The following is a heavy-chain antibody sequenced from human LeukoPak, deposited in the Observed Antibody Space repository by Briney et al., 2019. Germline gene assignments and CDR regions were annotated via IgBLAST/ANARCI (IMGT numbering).Heavy chain of an antibody. CDR3: AKDIAAAGGLCAY. V-gene: IGHV3-33*06. CDR1: GFTFSGYD. D-gene: IGHD6-13*01. Sequence: QPGRALRLSCAAFGFTFSGYDMHWVRQAPGKGLEWVALMRSDGCDHYYADSVKGRFTISRDNSKNTVFLQMNSLRAEDTAVYYCAKDIAAAGGLCAYWGRGPLVTVS. CDR2: MRSDGCDH. J-gene: IGHJ4*02.